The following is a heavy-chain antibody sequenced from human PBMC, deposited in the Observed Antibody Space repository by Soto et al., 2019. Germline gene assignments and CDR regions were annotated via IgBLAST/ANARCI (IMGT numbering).Heavy chain of an antibody. CDR3: AKEGRKVQLWLKNSSGWHFDY. J-gene: IGHJ4*02. D-gene: IGHD5-18*01. CDR1: GFTFSSYA. V-gene: IGHV3-23*01. CDR2: ISGSGGST. Sequence: EVQLLESGGGLVQPGGSLRLSCAASGFTFSSYAMSWVRQAPGKGLEWVSAISGSGGSTYYADSVKGRFTISRDNSENTLYLQMNSLRAEDTAVYYCAKEGRKVQLWLKNSSGWHFDYWGQGTLVTVSS.